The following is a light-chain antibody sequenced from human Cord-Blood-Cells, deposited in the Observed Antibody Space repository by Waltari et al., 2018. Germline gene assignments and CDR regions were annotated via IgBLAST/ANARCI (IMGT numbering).Light chain of an antibody. CDR1: SSDVGGYNY. Sequence: QSALTQPASVSGSPGQSITISCTGTSSDVGGYNYVSWYQLNPGKGPKLMIYDVSNRPSGVSNRFSGSKSGNTASLTISGLQAEDDADYYCSSYTSSSTYVCGTGTKVTVL. J-gene: IGLJ1*01. CDR3: SSYTSSSTYV. CDR2: DVS. V-gene: IGLV2-14*01.